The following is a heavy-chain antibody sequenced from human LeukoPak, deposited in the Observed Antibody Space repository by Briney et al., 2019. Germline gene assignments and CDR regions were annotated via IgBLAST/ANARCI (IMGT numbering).Heavy chain of an antibody. D-gene: IGHD3-22*01. J-gene: IGHJ3*02. CDR2: FVPEDGET. V-gene: IGHV1-24*01. Sequence: ASLTVSCKFSGYTLTELSMHWVRQAPGKGLEWMGGFVPEDGETIYAQKFQGRVTMTEDTSTDTAYMELSSLRSEDTAVYYCATEGGVDTMIVVAPGHDAFDIWGQGTMVTVSS. CDR3: ATEGGVDTMIVVAPGHDAFDI. CDR1: GYTLTELS.